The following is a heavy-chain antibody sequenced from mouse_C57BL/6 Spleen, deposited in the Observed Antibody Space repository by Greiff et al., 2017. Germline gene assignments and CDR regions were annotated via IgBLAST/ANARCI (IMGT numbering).Heavy chain of an antibody. CDR1: GFTFSDAW. CDR3: TRRGNYGKRYYFDY. Sequence: DVKLQESGGGLVQPGGSMKLSCAASGFTFSDAWMDWVRQSPEKGLEWVAEIRNKANNHATYYAESVKGRFTISRDDSKSSVYLQMNSLRAEDTGIYYCTRRGNYGKRYYFDYWGQGTTLTVSS. V-gene: IGHV6-6*01. CDR2: IRNKANNHAT. J-gene: IGHJ2*01. D-gene: IGHD2-1*01.